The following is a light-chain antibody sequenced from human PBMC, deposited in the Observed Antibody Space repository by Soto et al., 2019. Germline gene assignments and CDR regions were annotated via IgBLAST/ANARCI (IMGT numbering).Light chain of an antibody. CDR3: QQRYNWPIT. V-gene: IGKV3-11*01. Sequence: EIVLTQSPGTLSLSPGEKATLSFIASQTVSAIYLAWYQQKPGQAPRLLIYADSNRATGIPARFSGSGSGTDFTLTISSLEPEDFSVYYCQQRYNWPITFGQGTRLEI. CDR1: QTVSAIY. CDR2: ADS. J-gene: IGKJ5*01.